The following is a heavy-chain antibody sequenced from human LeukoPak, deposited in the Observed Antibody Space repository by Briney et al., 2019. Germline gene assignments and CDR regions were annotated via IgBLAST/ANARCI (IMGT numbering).Heavy chain of an antibody. CDR1: GFTFSSYA. Sequence: GGSLRLSCAASGFTFSSYAMTWVRQAPGKGLEWVSVISGSGTNTDYADSVKGRFTISRDNSKNTLYLQMNSLRAEDTAVYYCARDGADNYFDYWGQGTLVTVSS. V-gene: IGHV3-23*01. D-gene: IGHD3-16*01. J-gene: IGHJ4*02. CDR3: ARDGADNYFDY. CDR2: ISGSGTNT.